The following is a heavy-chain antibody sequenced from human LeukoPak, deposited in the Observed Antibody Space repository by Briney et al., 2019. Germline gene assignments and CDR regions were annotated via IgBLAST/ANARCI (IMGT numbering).Heavy chain of an antibody. D-gene: IGHD3-9*01. Sequence: GGSLRLSCAASGFTFSSYSMNWVRQAPGKGLEWVSSISSSSSYIYYADSVKGRFTISRDNAKNSLYLQMNSLRAEDTAVYYCARYGYFGHEAFDIWGQGTMVTVSS. CDR3: ARYGYFGHEAFDI. CDR2: ISSSSSYI. J-gene: IGHJ3*02. CDR1: GFTFSSYS. V-gene: IGHV3-21*01.